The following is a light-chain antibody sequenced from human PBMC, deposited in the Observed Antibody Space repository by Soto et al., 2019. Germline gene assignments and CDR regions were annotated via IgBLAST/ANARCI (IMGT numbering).Light chain of an antibody. CDR2: DVN. V-gene: IGLV2-8*01. CDR1: ASDIGGYTF. J-gene: IGLJ1*01. Sequence: QSVLTQPPSASGSPGQSVAISCTGTASDIGGYTFVSWYQQHPGKAPKLLIYDVNKRPSGVPDRFSGSKSGNTASLTVSGLQAEDEADYYCSPHGGTNPDVFGTGTKLTVL. CDR3: SPHGGTNPDV.